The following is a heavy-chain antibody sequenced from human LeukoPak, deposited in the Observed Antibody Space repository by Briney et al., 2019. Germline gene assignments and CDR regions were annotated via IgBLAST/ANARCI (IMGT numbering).Heavy chain of an antibody. CDR2: IKQDGSEK. CDR3: AKWVIGDAFDI. D-gene: IGHD3-16*02. J-gene: IGHJ3*02. Sequence: GGSLRLSCAASGFTFSSYAMHWVRQAPGKGLEWVANIKQDGSEKYYVDSVKGRFTISRDNAKNSLYLQMNSLRAEDTAVYYCAKWVIGDAFDIWGQGTMVTVSS. V-gene: IGHV3-7*01. CDR1: GFTFSSYA.